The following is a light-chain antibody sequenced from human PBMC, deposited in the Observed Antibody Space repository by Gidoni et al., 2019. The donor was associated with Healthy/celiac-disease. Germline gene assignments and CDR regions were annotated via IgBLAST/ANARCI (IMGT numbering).Light chain of an antibody. Sequence: EIVLTQTPATLSLSPGERATLSCRASQSVSSYFAWYQQKPGQAPRLLIYDASNRATGIPARFSGSGSGTDFTLTISSLEPEDFAVYYGQQRSNWPLTFGGGTKVEIK. J-gene: IGKJ4*01. CDR3: QQRSNWPLT. V-gene: IGKV3-11*01. CDR2: DAS. CDR1: QSVSSY.